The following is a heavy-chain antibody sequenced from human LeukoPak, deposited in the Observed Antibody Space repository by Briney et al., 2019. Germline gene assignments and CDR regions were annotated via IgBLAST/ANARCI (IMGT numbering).Heavy chain of an antibody. CDR2: INHSGST. D-gene: IGHD1-26*01. CDR1: GFTFSSYW. CDR3: AREPRSGSYGGYFDY. Sequence: GSLRLSCAASGFTFSSYWMSWVRQSPGKGLEWIGEINHSGSTNYNPSLKSRVTISVDTSKNQFSLKLSSVTAADTAVYYCAREPRSGSYGGYFDYWGQGTLVTVSS. V-gene: IGHV4-34*01. J-gene: IGHJ4*02.